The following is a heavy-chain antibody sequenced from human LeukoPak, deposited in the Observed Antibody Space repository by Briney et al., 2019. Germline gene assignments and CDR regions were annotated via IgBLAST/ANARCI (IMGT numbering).Heavy chain of an antibody. CDR2: ISSSSSYI. D-gene: IGHD3-3*01. Sequence: GGSLRLSCAASGFTFSSYSMNWVRQAPGKGLEWVSSISSSSSYIYYADSVKGRFTISRDNAKNSLYLQMNSLRAEDTAVYYCAKSSDFWSGYCNDYWGQGTLVTVSS. J-gene: IGHJ4*02. V-gene: IGHV3-21*04. CDR1: GFTFSSYS. CDR3: AKSSDFWSGYCNDY.